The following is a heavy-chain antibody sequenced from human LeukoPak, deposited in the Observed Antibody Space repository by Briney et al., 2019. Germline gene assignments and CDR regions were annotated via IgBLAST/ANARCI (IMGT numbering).Heavy chain of an antibody. V-gene: IGHV3-7*01. CDR3: ARRWGVQGIGGYFDY. Sequence: GGSLRPSCAASGFTFSNYWMSWVRQAPGKGLEWVANINQDGSEKYFVDSVKGRFTVSRDNAKNSLYLQMNSLRVDDTAVYYCARRWGVQGIGGYFDYWGQGTLVTVSS. J-gene: IGHJ4*02. CDR1: GFTFSNYW. D-gene: IGHD3-10*01. CDR2: INQDGSEK.